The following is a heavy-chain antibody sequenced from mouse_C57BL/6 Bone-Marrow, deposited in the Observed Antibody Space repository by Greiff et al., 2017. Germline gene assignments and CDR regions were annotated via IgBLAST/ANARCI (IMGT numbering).Heavy chain of an antibody. CDR2: IRLKSDNYAT. CDR1: GFTFSNYW. CDR3: TLTGTGFAY. J-gene: IGHJ3*01. D-gene: IGHD4-1*01. V-gene: IGHV6-3*01. Sequence: EVKLMESGGGLVQPGGSMKLSCVASGFTFSNYWMNWVRQSPEKGLEWVAQIRLKSDNYATHYAESVKGRFTISRDDSKSSVYLQMNNLRAEDTGMYYCTLTGTGFAYWGQGTLVTVSA.